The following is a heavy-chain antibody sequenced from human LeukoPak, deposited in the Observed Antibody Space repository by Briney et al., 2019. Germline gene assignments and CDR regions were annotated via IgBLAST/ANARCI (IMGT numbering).Heavy chain of an antibody. CDR2: IIPIFGTA. Sequence: SVKVSCKASGGTFSSYAISWVRQAPGQGLEWMGGIIPIFGTANYAQKFQGRVTITTDESTSTAYMELSSLRSEDTAVYYCATNDFWSGHYQLGLRYWGQGTLVTVSS. D-gene: IGHD3-3*01. V-gene: IGHV1-69*05. CDR3: ATNDFWSGHYQLGLRY. J-gene: IGHJ4*02. CDR1: GGTFSSYA.